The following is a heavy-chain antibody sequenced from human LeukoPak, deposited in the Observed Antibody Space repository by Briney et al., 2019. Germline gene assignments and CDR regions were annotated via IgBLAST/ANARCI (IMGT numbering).Heavy chain of an antibody. J-gene: IGHJ4*02. CDR3: ATDPVGYCSANGCYSVDY. V-gene: IGHV1-24*01. D-gene: IGHD2-15*01. Sequence: IPSKASGYTPTELSMHWLRRDPGKGLEGMGGFVPEDAETVYAQKFQGRLTMTEDTSTDTAYMELSSLRSDDTAVYYCATDPVGYCSANGCYSVDYWGQGTLVTVSS. CDR2: FVPEDAET. CDR1: GYTPTELS.